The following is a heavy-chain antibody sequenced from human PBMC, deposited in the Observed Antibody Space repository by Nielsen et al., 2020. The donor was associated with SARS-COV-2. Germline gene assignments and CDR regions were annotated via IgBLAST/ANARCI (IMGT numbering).Heavy chain of an antibody. CDR1: GFTFSSYA. Sequence: GESLKISCAASGFTFSSYAMHWVRQAPGKGLEWVAVISYDGSNKYYADSVKGRFTISRDNSKNTLYLQMNSLRAEDTAVYYCARHSLVGANFDYWGQGTLVTVSS. D-gene: IGHD1-26*01. CDR2: ISYDGSNK. CDR3: ARHSLVGANFDY. J-gene: IGHJ4*02. V-gene: IGHV3-30-3*01.